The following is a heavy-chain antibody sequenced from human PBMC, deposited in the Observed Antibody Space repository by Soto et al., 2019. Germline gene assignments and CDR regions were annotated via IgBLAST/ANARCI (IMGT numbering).Heavy chain of an antibody. Sequence: QITLKESGPSPVKPTQTLTVTCTFSGFSLSNSGVGVAWIRQPPGKALEWLALIYGDNDKRYSPSLKTRLTITKDTSKNPLVLTITNMHPVDTATYYCAHCTLHDFGDYDPGTSHVFDSWGQGPLVTVSS. J-gene: IGHJ4*02. CDR3: AHCTLHDFGDYDPGTSHVFDS. CDR1: GFSLSNSGVG. V-gene: IGHV2-5*02. D-gene: IGHD4-17*01. CDR2: IYGDNDK.